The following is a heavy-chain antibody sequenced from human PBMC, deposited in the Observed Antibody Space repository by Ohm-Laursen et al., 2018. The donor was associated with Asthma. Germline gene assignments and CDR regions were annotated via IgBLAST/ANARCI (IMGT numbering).Heavy chain of an antibody. CDR1: GYTFSSYS. Sequence: SLTLSCAASGYTFSSYSIHWVRQIPGQGLEWVASISTASTFIYYADSVRGRFTTSRDNARNSVYLQMNSLRAEDTALYYCARIGPEWELPGREYSLHHWGEGTLVTVSS. CDR2: ISTASTFI. CDR3: ARIGPEWELPGREYSLHH. V-gene: IGHV3-21*01. D-gene: IGHD1-26*01. J-gene: IGHJ1*01.